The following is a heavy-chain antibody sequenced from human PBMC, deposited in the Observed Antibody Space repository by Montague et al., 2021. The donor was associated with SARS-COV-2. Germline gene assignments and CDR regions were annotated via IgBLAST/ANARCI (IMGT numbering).Heavy chain of an antibody. D-gene: IGHD1-26*01. CDR1: GGSISSSSYY. Sequence: SETLSLTCTVSGGSISSSSYYWGWIRQPPGKGLEWTGRIYYSGSTYYNPSLKSRVTISVDTSKNQFSLKLSSVTAADTAVYYCVEIVGAADYWGQGTLVTVSS. J-gene: IGHJ4*02. V-gene: IGHV4-39*01. CDR2: IYYSGST. CDR3: VEIVGAADY.